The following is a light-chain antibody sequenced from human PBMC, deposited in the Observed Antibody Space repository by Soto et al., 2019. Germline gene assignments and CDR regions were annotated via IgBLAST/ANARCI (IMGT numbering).Light chain of an antibody. V-gene: IGKV3-20*01. CDR2: GAS. Sequence: EILLTGSRGGLSLSPGEGANRSCRASQSISSNLAWYQKKPGQAPRLLIYGASSRATGVPDRFSGGGSGTDFTLTIRRLEPEDFAVYYCQHFVNSLTWTFGQGTQVDIK. CDR3: QHFVNSLTWT. CDR1: QSISSN. J-gene: IGKJ1*01.